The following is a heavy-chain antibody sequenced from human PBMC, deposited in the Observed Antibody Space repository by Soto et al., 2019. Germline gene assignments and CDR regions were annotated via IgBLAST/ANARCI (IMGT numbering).Heavy chain of an antibody. J-gene: IGHJ5*02. CDR1: GFTFSSYD. D-gene: IGHD2-2*02. V-gene: IGHV3-23*01. Sequence: EVQLLESGGGLVQPGGSLRLSCVGSGFTFSSYDMTWVRQAPGKGLEWVSSFSFYGRRDNTYYADSGKVRFTISRDNSSNTVYLQMDNLRVEDTAVYYCAESLYIGDGGPNDRWGQGTLVTVSS. CDR3: AESLYIGDGGPNDR. CDR2: FSFYGRRDNT.